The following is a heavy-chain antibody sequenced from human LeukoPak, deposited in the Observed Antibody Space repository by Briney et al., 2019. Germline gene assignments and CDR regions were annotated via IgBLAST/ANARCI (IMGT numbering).Heavy chain of an antibody. CDR1: GGSFSGYY. J-gene: IGHJ6*02. V-gene: IGHV4-34*01. CDR2: INHSGST. CDR3: ARGNIVVVPAAHAYYYYGMDV. D-gene: IGHD2-2*01. Sequence: PSETLSLTCAVYGGSFSGYYWSWIRQPPGKGLEWIGEINHSGSTNYNPSLKSRVTISVDTSKNQFSLKLSSVTAADTAVYYCARGNIVVVPAAHAYYYYGMDVWGQGTTVTVSS.